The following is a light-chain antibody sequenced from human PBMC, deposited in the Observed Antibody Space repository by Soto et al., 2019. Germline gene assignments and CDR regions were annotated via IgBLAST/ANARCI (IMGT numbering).Light chain of an antibody. J-gene: IGKJ1*01. Sequence: DIQMIQSPSTLSASVGDRVTITCRASQTISSWLAWYQQKPGKAPKLLIYKASSLESGVPSRFSGSGSGTEFTLTISSLQPEDFATYYCQQYRSYSSWTFGPGTKVEIK. CDR2: KAS. CDR1: QTISSW. V-gene: IGKV1-5*03. CDR3: QQYRSYSSWT.